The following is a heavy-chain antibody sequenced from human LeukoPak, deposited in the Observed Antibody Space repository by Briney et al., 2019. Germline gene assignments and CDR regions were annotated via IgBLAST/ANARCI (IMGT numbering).Heavy chain of an antibody. CDR2: FGTDGNT. J-gene: IGHJ6*01. D-gene: IGHD2-15*01. CDR3: ARDHRYWVAMDV. V-gene: IGHV3-23*01. CDR1: GFTFSGYS. Sequence: GGCVTLSCEASGFTFSGYSVSWVRQAPGKGLEWVSGFGTDGNTHYAESVRGRFHISRDTSKTTVYLQMNSLRAEDTALYYCARDHRYWVAMDVLRQPSKVTVST.